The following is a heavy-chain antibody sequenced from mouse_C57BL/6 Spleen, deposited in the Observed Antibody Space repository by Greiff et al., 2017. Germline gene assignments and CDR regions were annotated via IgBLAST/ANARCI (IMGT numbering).Heavy chain of an antibody. CDR1: GFTFSDYG. D-gene: IGHD1-1*01. CDR2: ISNLAYSI. CDR3: ARGGITTVVATDYAMDY. Sequence: EVKLVESGGGLVQPGGSLKLSCAASGFTFSDYGMAWVRQAPRKGPEWVAFISNLAYSIYYADTVTGRFPISRENAKNTLYLEMSSLRSEDTAMYYCARGGITTVVATDYAMDYWGQGTSVTVSS. J-gene: IGHJ4*01. V-gene: IGHV5-15*04.